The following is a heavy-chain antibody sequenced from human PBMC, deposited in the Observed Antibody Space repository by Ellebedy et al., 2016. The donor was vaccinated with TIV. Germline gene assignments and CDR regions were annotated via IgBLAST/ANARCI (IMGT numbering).Heavy chain of an antibody. J-gene: IGHJ5*02. Sequence: GGSLRLSCAASGFTFSDYYMIWIRQAPGKGLEWVLYISNSGSTIYYADSVKGRFTISRDNTKNSLSLQMNSLRVEDTAVYYCARDARFIDQQHNWFDPWGQGTLVTVSS. CDR2: ISNSGSTI. CDR3: ARDARFIDQQHNWFDP. CDR1: GFTFSDYY. V-gene: IGHV3-11*01. D-gene: IGHD2-2*01.